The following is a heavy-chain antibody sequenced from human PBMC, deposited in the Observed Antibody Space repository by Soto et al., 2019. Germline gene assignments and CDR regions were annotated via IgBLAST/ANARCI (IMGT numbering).Heavy chain of an antibody. V-gene: IGHV3-66*01. Sequence: EVQLVESGGGLVQPGGSLRLSCAASGFTVSTKYMSWGRQAPGKGLEWGSVIYSGGSTFYADSVRGRFTISRDNSKNTVNLQMNSLRAEDTAVYYCARDPWAADYWGQGTLVTVSS. J-gene: IGHJ4*02. CDR2: IYSGGST. CDR1: GFTVSTKY. CDR3: ARDPWAADY. D-gene: IGHD3-16*01.